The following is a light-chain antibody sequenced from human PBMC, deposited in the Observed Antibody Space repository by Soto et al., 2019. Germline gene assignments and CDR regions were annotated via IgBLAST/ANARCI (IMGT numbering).Light chain of an antibody. CDR1: QSLLHSNGYNY. J-gene: IGKJ2*01. CDR2: LGS. CDR3: MQALQTPYT. V-gene: IGKV2-28*01. Sequence: DIVMTQSPLSLPVTPGEPASISCRSSQSLLHSNGYNYLDWYLQKPGQSPQLLIYLGSNRASGVPDRFSGSGSGTDFILKFSRVEAEDVGVYYCMQALQTPYTFGQGTKLEIK.